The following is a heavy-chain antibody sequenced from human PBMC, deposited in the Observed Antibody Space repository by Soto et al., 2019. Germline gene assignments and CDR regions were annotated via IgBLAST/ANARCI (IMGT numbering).Heavy chain of an antibody. CDR3: ARFGPYSGSYYY. D-gene: IGHD1-26*01. V-gene: IGHV5-51*03. CDR1: GYSLTTNW. J-gene: IGHJ4*02. CDR2: IFPSDSDT. Sequence: EVQLVQSGAEVKKPGESLKISCKGSGYSLTTNWMGCVRQMHGKGLEWMGIIFPSDSDTRYSPSFQGQVTISADKSISTAYLQWSSLKASDTAMYYCARFGPYSGSYYYWGQGTLVTVSS.